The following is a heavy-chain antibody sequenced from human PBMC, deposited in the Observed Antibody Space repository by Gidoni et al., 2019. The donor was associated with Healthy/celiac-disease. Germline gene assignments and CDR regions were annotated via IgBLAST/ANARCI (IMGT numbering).Heavy chain of an antibody. CDR1: GFPFSSYA. Sequence: EVQLLESGGGLVQPGGSLVLSCAASGFPFSSYARSWVRQAPGKGLEWVSAISGSGGSKYYADSVKGRFTISRDNSKNTLYLQMNSLRAEDTAVYYCAKVFGKVVTAPFDYWGQGTLVTVSS. J-gene: IGHJ4*02. V-gene: IGHV3-23*01. CDR3: AKVFGKVVTAPFDY. CDR2: ISGSGGSK. D-gene: IGHD2-21*02.